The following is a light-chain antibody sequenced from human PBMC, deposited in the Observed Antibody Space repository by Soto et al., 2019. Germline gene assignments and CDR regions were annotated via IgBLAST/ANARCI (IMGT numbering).Light chain of an antibody. V-gene: IGLV4-60*02. J-gene: IGLJ3*02. CDR2: LEGSGNY. CDR3: ETWDSDMWV. CDR1: SGHSTYI. Sequence: QPVLTQSSSASASLGSSVKLTCTLSSGHSTYIIAWHQQQPGKAPRYLMKLEGSGNYNKGSGVPDRFSGSSSGADRYLTISNLQFEDEADYYCETWDSDMWVFGGGTKLTVL.